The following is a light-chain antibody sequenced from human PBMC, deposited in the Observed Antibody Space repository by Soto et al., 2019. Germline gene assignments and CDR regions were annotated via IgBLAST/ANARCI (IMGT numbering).Light chain of an antibody. J-gene: IGKJ5*01. Sequence: EIVLTQSPGTLSLSPGEKATLYCRDSQSVSSSYLAWYQQKPGQAPRLLIYGASSRATGIPDRFSGSGSGTDFTLTICRLEPEDFAVYYCQQYGSSPGITFGQGTRLEIK. CDR1: QSVSSSY. V-gene: IGKV3-20*01. CDR2: GAS. CDR3: QQYGSSPGIT.